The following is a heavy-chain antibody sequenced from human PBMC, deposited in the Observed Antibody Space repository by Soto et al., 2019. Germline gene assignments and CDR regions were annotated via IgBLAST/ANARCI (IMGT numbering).Heavy chain of an antibody. J-gene: IGHJ6*02. V-gene: IGHV3-30*18. D-gene: IGHD3-16*01. CDR1: GFTFSNYD. CDR3: AKEGSAMGCMDV. Sequence: QVQLVESGGSVVQPGRSLRLSCAASGFTFSNYDMHWVRQAPGKGLEWVAVISYDGSNKYYADSVKGRFTISRDNSKNTLYLQMNSRRAEDTAVYYCAKEGSAMGCMDVWGQGTTVTVSS. CDR2: ISYDGSNK.